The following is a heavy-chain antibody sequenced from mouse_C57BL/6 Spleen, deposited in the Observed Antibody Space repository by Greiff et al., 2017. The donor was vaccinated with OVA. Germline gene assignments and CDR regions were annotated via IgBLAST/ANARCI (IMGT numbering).Heavy chain of an antibody. V-gene: IGHV5-12*01. CDR2: ISNGGGST. J-gene: IGHJ2*01. Sequence: DVQLVESGGGLVQPGGSLKLSCAASGFTFSDYYMYWVRQTPEKRLEWVAYISNGGGSTYYPDTVKGRFTISRDNAKNTLYLQMSRLKSEDTAMYYCARLVGRRYFDYWGQGTTLTVSS. CDR1: GFTFSDYY. D-gene: IGHD1-1*02. CDR3: ARLVGRRYFDY.